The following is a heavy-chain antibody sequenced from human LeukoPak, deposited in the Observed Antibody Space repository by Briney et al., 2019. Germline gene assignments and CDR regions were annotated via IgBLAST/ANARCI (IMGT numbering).Heavy chain of an antibody. V-gene: IGHV4-39*07. Sequence: SETLSLTCTVSGGSVSSSSYYWGWIRQPPGKGLEWIGSIYYSGSTYYNPSLKSRVTISVDTSKNQFSLKLSSVTAADTAVYYCARVNGGGKNYHFDYWGQGTLVTVSS. CDR3: ARVNGGGKNYHFDY. CDR1: GGSVSSSSYY. J-gene: IGHJ4*02. CDR2: IYYSGST. D-gene: IGHD4-23*01.